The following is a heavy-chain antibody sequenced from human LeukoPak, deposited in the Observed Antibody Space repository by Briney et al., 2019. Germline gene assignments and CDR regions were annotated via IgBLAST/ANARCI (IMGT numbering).Heavy chain of an antibody. D-gene: IGHD2-2*01. CDR2: TSYDGINK. Sequence: GRSLRLSCAASGFTFSNYAMHWVRQAPGKGLEWVAVTSYDGINKYYADSVKGRFTISRDNSKNTLYLQMNSLRAEDTAVYYCARRYCSSTSCLFDYWGQGTLVTVSS. CDR3: ARRYCSSTSCLFDY. J-gene: IGHJ4*02. CDR1: GFTFSNYA. V-gene: IGHV3-30-3*01.